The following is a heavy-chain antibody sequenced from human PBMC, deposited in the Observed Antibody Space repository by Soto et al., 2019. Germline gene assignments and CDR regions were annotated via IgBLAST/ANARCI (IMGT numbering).Heavy chain of an antibody. CDR1: GGSISSGDYY. V-gene: IGHV4-30-4*01. J-gene: IGHJ4*02. CDR2: IYYSGST. CDR3: ASRHSSPYFDY. D-gene: IGHD6-13*01. Sequence: QVQLQESGPGLVKPSQTLSLTCTVSGGSISSGDYYWSWIRQPPGKGLEWIGSIYYSGSTYYNPSLKRRVTLSVDTSKNQFSLKLISVTAADTAVYYCASRHSSPYFDYWGQGTLVTVSS.